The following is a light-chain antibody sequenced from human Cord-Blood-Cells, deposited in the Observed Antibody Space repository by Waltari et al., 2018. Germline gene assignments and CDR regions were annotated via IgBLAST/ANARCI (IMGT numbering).Light chain of an antibody. CDR3: SSYTSSSTYVV. CDR2: EVS. Sequence: QSALTQPASVSGSPGQSITISCTGTSSDVGGYNYVSWYQQNPGKAPKLMIYEVSNRPSGFSNRFSGSKSGNTASLTISGLQAEDEADYYCSSYTSSSTYVVFGGGTKLTVL. J-gene: IGLJ2*01. V-gene: IGLV2-14*01. CDR1: SSDVGGYNY.